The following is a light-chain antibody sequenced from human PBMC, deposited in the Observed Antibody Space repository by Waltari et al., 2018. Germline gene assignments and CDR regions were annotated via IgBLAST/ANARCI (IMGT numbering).Light chain of an antibody. CDR1: DIGDKR. CDR3: QVWDSDGDYVV. Sequence: SYVLTQPPSVSVAPGQTARITCGWSDIGDKRVHWYQHKTGQAPLLVVYDDTDRPSGIPGRISGSNSGYTATLSITRVEAGDEADYYCQVWDSDGDYVVFGGGTKLIVL. CDR2: DDT. J-gene: IGLJ2*01. V-gene: IGLV3-21*02.